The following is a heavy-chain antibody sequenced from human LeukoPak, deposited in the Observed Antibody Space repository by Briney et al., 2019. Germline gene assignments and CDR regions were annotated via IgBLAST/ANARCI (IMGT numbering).Heavy chain of an antibody. D-gene: IGHD1-7*01. J-gene: IGHJ4*02. CDR3: ATSRTFDY. V-gene: IGHV3-7*01. CDR2: IKQDGSEK. Sequence: GGSLRLSCAASGFTLNTYWMNWVRQAPGKGLEWVANIKQDGSEKYYVDSVKGRFTISRDNAENSLYLQMNSLRAEDTAVYYCATSRTFDYWGQGTLVTVSS. CDR1: GFTLNTYW.